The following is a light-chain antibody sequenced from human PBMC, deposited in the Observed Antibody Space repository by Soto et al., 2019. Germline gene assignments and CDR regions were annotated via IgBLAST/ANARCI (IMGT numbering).Light chain of an antibody. J-gene: IGKJ5*01. V-gene: IGKV3-20*01. Sequence: EIVFTQSPGTLSLSPGERATLSCRASQSVSSSYLAWYQHKPGQAPRLLIYGASSRATGIPDRFSGSGSGTDFTLTISRLEPEDFAVYYCQQYGSSLITFGQGTRLEI. CDR3: QQYGSSLIT. CDR1: QSVSSSY. CDR2: GAS.